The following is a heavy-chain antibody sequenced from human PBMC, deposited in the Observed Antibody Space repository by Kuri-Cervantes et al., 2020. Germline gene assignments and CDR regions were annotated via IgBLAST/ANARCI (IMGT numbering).Heavy chain of an antibody. CDR3: ASDTYDSSGYYYVDQ. Sequence: GESLKISCAASGFTFSANWMHWVRQAPGKGLVLVSRISSDGSSTTYADSVKGRFTISRDNAKNTLYLQMNSLRAEDTAVYYCASDTYDSSGYYYVDQWGQGTLVTVSS. CDR1: GFTFSANW. CDR2: ISSDGSST. D-gene: IGHD3-22*01. V-gene: IGHV3-74*01. J-gene: IGHJ4*02.